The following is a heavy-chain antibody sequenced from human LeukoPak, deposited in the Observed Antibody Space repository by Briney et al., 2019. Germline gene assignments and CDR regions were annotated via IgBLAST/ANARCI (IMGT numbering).Heavy chain of an antibody. CDR1: GGSISSHY. CDR3: ARDGAFPMGPDAFDI. D-gene: IGHD3-10*01. Sequence: SETLSLTCTVSGGSISSHYWSWIRQPAGKGLEWIGRIYTSGSTNYNPSLKSRVTMSVDTSKNQFSLKLSSVTAADTAVYYCARDGAFPMGPDAFDIWGQGTMVTVSS. J-gene: IGHJ3*02. CDR2: IYTSGST. V-gene: IGHV4-4*07.